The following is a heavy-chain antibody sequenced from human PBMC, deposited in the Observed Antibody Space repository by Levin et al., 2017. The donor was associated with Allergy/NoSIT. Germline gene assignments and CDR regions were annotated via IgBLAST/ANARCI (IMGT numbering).Heavy chain of an antibody. CDR2: ISSNGGST. D-gene: IGHD6-13*01. J-gene: IGHJ6*02. Sequence: GGSLRLSCAASGFTFSSYAMHWVRQAPGKGLEYVSAISSNGGSTYYANSVKGRFTISRDNSKNTLYLQMGSLRAEDMAVYYCARNLGYIAANYYYYGMDVWGQGTTVTVSS. CDR3: ARNLGYIAANYYYYGMDV. CDR1: GFTFSSYA. V-gene: IGHV3-64*01.